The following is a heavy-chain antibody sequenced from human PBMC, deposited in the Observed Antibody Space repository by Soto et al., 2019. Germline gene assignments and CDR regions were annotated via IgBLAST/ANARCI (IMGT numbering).Heavy chain of an antibody. V-gene: IGHV4-30-4*01. Sequence: NPSETLSLTCTVSGGSISSGDYYWSWIRQPPGKGLEWIGYIYYSGSTYYNPSLKSRVTISVDTSKNQFSLKLSSVTAADTAVYYCARAQLWFGGHYFDYWGQGTLVTVSS. CDR2: IYYSGST. CDR1: GGSISSGDYY. D-gene: IGHD5-18*01. J-gene: IGHJ4*02. CDR3: ARAQLWFGGHYFDY.